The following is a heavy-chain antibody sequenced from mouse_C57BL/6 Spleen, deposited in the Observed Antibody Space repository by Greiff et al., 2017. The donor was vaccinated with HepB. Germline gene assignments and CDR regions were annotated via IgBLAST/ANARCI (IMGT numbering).Heavy chain of an antibody. J-gene: IGHJ2*01. CDR3: ARGYYGSSLYYFDY. D-gene: IGHD1-1*01. Sequence: VQLKESGPELVKPGASVKISCKASGYAFSSSWMNWVKQRPGKGLEWIGRIYPGDGDTNYNGKFKGKATLTADKSSSTAYMQLSSLTSEASAVYFCARGYYGSSLYYFDYWGQGTTLTVSS. V-gene: IGHV1-82*01. CDR1: GYAFSSSW. CDR2: IYPGDGDT.